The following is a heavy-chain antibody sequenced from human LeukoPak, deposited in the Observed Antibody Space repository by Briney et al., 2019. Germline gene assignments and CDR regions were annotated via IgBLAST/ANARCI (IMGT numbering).Heavy chain of an antibody. CDR1: GFTVSSYW. V-gene: IGHV3-7*01. D-gene: IGHD5-12*01. Sequence: GGCLRLSCAASGFTVSSYWMSWVRQAPGKGLEWVVNIKQDGSEKYYVDSVKGRFTISRDNAKNSLYLQMNSLRAEDTAVYYCARQEYSGYADYWAQGTLVSVSS. J-gene: IGHJ4*02. CDR2: IKQDGSEK. CDR3: ARQEYSGYADY.